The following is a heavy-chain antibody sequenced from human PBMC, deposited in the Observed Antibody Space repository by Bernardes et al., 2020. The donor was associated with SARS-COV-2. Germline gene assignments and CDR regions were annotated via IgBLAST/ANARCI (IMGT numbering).Heavy chain of an antibody. CDR2: IYPSGTT. CDR1: NGSISPYF. V-gene: IGHV4-4*07. D-gene: IGHD6-19*01. Sequence: SETLSLICTVSNGSISPYFGSWIRQPPGKGLEWIGRIYPSGTTNYNPSLQSRVTMSMDASKKQFSLNLHSVTAADTAVYYCARDSEVAATFDYWSQGALVTVS. J-gene: IGHJ4*02. CDR3: ARDSEVAATFDY.